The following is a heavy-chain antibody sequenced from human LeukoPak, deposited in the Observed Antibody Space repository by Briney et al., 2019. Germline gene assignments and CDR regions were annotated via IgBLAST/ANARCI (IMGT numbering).Heavy chain of an antibody. J-gene: IGHJ4*02. Sequence: PGGTLRLSCAASGFTFRGYGMSWVRQAPGKGLEWVSGINWNGGSTGYADSVKGRFTISRDNAKNSLYLQMNSLRAEDTALYYCARVKYYDFWSGYYDYWGQGTLVTVSS. D-gene: IGHD3-3*01. CDR1: GFTFRGYG. CDR2: INWNGGST. V-gene: IGHV3-20*04. CDR3: ARVKYYDFWSGYYDY.